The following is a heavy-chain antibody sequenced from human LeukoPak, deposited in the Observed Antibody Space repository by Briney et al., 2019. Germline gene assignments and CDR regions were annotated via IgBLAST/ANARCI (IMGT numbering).Heavy chain of an antibody. D-gene: IGHD3-10*01. J-gene: IGHJ3*02. CDR1: GFSFTNTW. Sequence: GGSLRLSCEASGFSFTNTWMSWVRQAPGKGLEWVGRVKSKADDGTTDYAAPVQGRFTISRDDSKDTLSLQMNSLKTEDTAVYYCATEGGSGSYYGDDAFDMWGQGTMVTVSS. CDR3: ATEGGSGSYYGDDAFDM. V-gene: IGHV3-15*01. CDR2: VKSKADDGTT.